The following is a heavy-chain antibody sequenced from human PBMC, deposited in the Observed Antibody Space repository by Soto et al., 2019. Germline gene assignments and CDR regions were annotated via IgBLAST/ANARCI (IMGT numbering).Heavy chain of an antibody. V-gene: IGHV3-21*01. D-gene: IGHD3-10*01. CDR3: ARDRGYDAHDYYYHAMDV. Sequence: PGGSLRLSCISSGFTFRTYTMNWVRQAPGKXLEWVSGIRGFSPYTFYAESVKGRFTISRDNAKNSLYLQMNSLRAEDTAVYYCARDRGYDAHDYYYHAMDVWGQGTTVTVSS. CDR2: IRGFSPYT. CDR1: GFTFRTYT. J-gene: IGHJ6*02.